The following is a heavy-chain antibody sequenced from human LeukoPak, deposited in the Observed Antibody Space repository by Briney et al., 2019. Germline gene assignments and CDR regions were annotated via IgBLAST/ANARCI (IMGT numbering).Heavy chain of an antibody. Sequence: GGSLRLSCAASGFTFSSYAMSWVRQAPGKGLEWVSAISGSGGSTYYADSVKGRFTISRDNSKNTLYLQMSSLRTEDTAVYYCVKYHNSCYSVWGQGTLVAVSS. CDR3: VKYHNSCYSV. J-gene: IGHJ4*02. CDR2: ISGSGGST. CDR1: GFTFSSYA. D-gene: IGHD2-21*01. V-gene: IGHV3-23*01.